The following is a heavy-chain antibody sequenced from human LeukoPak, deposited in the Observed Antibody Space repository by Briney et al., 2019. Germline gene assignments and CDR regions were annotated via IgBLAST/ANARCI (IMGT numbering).Heavy chain of an antibody. Sequence: ASVKVSCKTSGYPFTTWEINWVRQAAGQGLEWMGWVHPNSGNTAYAQKFQGRVTMTRDTSISTAYMELSGLRFDDSAVYFCARGPRNDPWGQGTLVTVSS. CDR1: GYPFTTWE. CDR2: VHPNSGNT. D-gene: IGHD1-14*01. V-gene: IGHV1-8*01. CDR3: ARGPRNDP. J-gene: IGHJ5*02.